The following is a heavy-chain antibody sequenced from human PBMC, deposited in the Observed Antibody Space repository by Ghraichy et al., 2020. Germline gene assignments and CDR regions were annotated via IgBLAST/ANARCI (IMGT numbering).Heavy chain of an antibody. Sequence: SVKVSCKAAGGTVSSYTISWVRQAPGQGLEWMGRIIPILGIANYAQKFQGRVTITADKSTSTAYMELSSLRSEDMAVYYCARSDPNTEGGKRFDYWGQGTLVTVSS. CDR2: IIPILGIA. CDR3: ARSDPNTEGGKRFDY. D-gene: IGHD3-16*01. J-gene: IGHJ4*02. CDR1: GGTVSSYT. V-gene: IGHV1-69*02.